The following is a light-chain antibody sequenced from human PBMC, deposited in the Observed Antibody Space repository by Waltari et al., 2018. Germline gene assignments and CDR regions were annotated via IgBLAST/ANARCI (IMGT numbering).Light chain of an antibody. CDR1: PGVRTH. Sequence: ETVLTQSPATLSLSPGERATLSCRASPGVRTHFAWYQQKPGQPPRLLLYDASKRVTGLPARFSGSGSGTEFTLTISSLEPEDFGVYYCQQRNTWPPSMTFGQGTRLEIK. CDR3: QQRNTWPPSMT. J-gene: IGKJ5*01. CDR2: DAS. V-gene: IGKV3-11*01.